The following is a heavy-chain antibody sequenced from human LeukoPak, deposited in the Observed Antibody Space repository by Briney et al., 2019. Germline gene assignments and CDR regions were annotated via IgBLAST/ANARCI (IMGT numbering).Heavy chain of an antibody. CDR2: IYYTGST. CDR1: GVSISDYY. CDR3: ARRTYYDTLTGYNCWYFDL. Sequence: SETLSLTCTVSGVSISDYYWSWVRQPPGKGLEWIGYIYYTGSTDYNPSLKSRVTMSLDTSKNQFSLNLRSVTATDTAVYYCARRTYYDTLTGYNCWYFDLRGRGTLVTVSS. D-gene: IGHD3-9*01. V-gene: IGHV4-59*01. J-gene: IGHJ2*01.